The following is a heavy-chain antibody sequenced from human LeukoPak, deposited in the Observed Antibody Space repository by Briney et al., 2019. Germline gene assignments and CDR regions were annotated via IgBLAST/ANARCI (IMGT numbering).Heavy chain of an antibody. CDR3: ARRVLWFGDYGMDV. V-gene: IGHV3-33*01. CDR2: IWYDGSNK. CDR1: GFTFSSYG. J-gene: IGHJ6*02. Sequence: PGGSLRLSCAASGFTFSSYGMHWVRQAPGKGLERVAVIWYDGSNKYHADSVKGRFTISRDNSKNTLYLQMNSLRAEDTAVYYCARRVLWFGDYGMDVWGQGTTVTVSS. D-gene: IGHD3-10*01.